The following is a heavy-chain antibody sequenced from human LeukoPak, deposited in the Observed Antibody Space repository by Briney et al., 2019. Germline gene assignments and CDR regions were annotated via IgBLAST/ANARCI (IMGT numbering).Heavy chain of an antibody. CDR3: ARGSCTGTSCYDY. V-gene: IGHV3-48*01. D-gene: IGHD2-2*01. J-gene: IGHJ4*02. CDR1: EFTFNNYG. CDR2: ISGSSSTI. Sequence: GSLSLSCAASEFTFNNYGMNWVRPAPGKGLEWVSYISGSSSTIYYADSVKGRFTISRNNVRNSLYLQMNSLRAEDTAVYYCARGSCTGTSCYDYWGQGTLVTVSS.